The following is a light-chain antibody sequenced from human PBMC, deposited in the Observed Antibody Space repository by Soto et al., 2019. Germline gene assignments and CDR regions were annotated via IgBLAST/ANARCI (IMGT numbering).Light chain of an antibody. V-gene: IGKV3-15*01. Sequence: EIGMTHSPATLSVSRWERATLSCRASQSVSSNLAWYQQKPGQAPRLLIYGASTRATGIPARFSGSGSGTEFTLTISSLQSEDFAVYYCQQYNNWPRTFGQGTKV. CDR1: QSVSSN. CDR3: QQYNNWPRT. J-gene: IGKJ1*01. CDR2: GAS.